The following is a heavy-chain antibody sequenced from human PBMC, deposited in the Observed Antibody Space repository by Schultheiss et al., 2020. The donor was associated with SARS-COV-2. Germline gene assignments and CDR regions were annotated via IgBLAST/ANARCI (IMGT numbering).Heavy chain of an antibody. CDR3: ARVRYSSGWCFDY. CDR2: IYYSGST. D-gene: IGHD6-19*01. J-gene: IGHJ4*02. CDR1: GGSISSGGYY. V-gene: IGHV4-31*03. Sequence: SQTLSLTCTVSGGSISSGGYYWSWIRQHPGKGLEWIGYIYYSGSTYYNPSLKSRVTISVDTSKNQFSLKLSSVTAADTAVYYCARVRYSSGWCFDYWGQGTLVTVS.